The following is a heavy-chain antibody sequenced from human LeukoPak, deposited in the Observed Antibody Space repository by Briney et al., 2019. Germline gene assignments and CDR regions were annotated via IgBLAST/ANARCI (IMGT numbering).Heavy chain of an antibody. CDR1: GGSIRSYY. CDR3: ARVSSNWHFDY. J-gene: IGHJ4*02. CDR2: IYYSGST. D-gene: IGHD6-13*01. V-gene: IGHV4-59*01. Sequence: SETLSLTRTVSGGSIRSYYWSWIRQPPGKGLEWIGYIYYSGSTNYNPSLKSRVTISVDTSKNQFSLKLSSVTAADTAVYYCARVSSNWHFDYWGQGTLVTVSS.